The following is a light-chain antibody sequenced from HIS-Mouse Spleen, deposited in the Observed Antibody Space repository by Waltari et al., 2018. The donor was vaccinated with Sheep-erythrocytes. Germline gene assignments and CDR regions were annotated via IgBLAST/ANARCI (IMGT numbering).Light chain of an antibody. J-gene: IGKJ2*01. V-gene: IGKV1-8*01. CDR2: AAS. CDR1: QGISSY. Sequence: AIRMTQSPSSFSASTGDRVTITCRASQGISSYLAWYQQKPGKAPKLLIYAASTLQSGVPSRFSGSGAGTDFTLTISSLQPEDFATYYCQQSYSTPYTFGQGTKLEIK. CDR3: QQSYSTPYT.